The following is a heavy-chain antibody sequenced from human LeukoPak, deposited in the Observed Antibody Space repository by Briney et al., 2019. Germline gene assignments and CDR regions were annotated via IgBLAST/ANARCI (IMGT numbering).Heavy chain of an antibody. J-gene: IGHJ4*02. CDR1: GFTFSSYR. CDR2: ISSSSSTI. CDR3: ARVNGDYDYYFGY. V-gene: IGHV3-48*04. Sequence: GGSLRLSCAASGFTFSSYRMNWVRQAPGKGLEWVSYISSSSSTIYYADSVKGRFTISRDNAKNSLYLQMNSLRAEDTAVYYCARVNGDYDYYFGYWGQGTLVTVSS. D-gene: IGHD4-17*01.